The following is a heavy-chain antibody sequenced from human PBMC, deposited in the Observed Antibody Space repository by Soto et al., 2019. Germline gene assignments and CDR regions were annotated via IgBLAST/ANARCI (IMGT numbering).Heavy chain of an antibody. J-gene: IGHJ4*02. CDR2: ISYSGST. Sequence: QLHLQESGPGLLKPSETLSLTCTVSGGSISSSAYYWGWIRQPPGKRLEWIASISYSGSTYYNPSLKSRVTISVDTSKNQFSLKLRSMTAADPAVYHCARQVEVTYFDYWGQGTLVTVSS. CDR1: GGSISSSAYY. D-gene: IGHD1-1*01. CDR3: ARQVEVTYFDY. V-gene: IGHV4-39*01.